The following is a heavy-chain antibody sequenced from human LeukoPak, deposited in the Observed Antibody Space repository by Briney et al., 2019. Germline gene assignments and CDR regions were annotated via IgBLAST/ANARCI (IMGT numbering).Heavy chain of an antibody. Sequence: ASVKVSCKVSGYTLTELSMHWVRQAPGKGLEWMGGFDPEDGETIYAQKFQGRVTMTEDTSTDTAYMELSSLRSEDTAVYYCAIWGYDILTGINWFDPWGQGTLVTVSS. CDR1: GYTLTELS. CDR2: FDPEDGET. J-gene: IGHJ5*02. CDR3: AIWGYDILTGINWFDP. V-gene: IGHV1-24*01. D-gene: IGHD3-9*01.